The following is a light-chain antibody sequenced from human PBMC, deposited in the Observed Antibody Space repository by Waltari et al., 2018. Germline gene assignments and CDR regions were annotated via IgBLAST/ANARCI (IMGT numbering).Light chain of an antibody. Sequence: DIQMTQSPSFLSASVGDSVTITFQASQDISNYLNWYHQKPGKAPTVLIYDASNLETGVPLRFSGGGSGTDSAINIRSLQSEDIASHQSPRYDNLPLTVGTGTKVDIK. CDR1: QDISNY. CDR2: DAS. CDR3: PRYDNLPLT. J-gene: IGKJ3*01. V-gene: IGKV1-33*01.